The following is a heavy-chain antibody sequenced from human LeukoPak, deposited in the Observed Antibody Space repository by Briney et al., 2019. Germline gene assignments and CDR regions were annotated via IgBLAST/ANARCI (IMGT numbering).Heavy chain of an antibody. V-gene: IGHV1-69*05. CDR1: GGTFSSYA. D-gene: IGHD2-2*01. CDR2: IIPIFGTA. Sequence: SVKVSCMVSGGTFSSYAISWVRQAPGQGLEWMGRIIPIFGTANYAQKFQGRVTITTDESTSTAYMELSSLRSEDTAVYYCASTGTLGYCSSTSCFDDAFDIWGQGTMVTVSS. CDR3: ASTGTLGYCSSTSCFDDAFDI. J-gene: IGHJ3*02.